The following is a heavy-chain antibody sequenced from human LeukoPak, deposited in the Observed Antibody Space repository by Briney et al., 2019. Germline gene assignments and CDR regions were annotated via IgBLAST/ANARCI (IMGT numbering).Heavy chain of an antibody. D-gene: IGHD6-19*01. CDR3: ASVRGYSSGWYASGFDP. CDR2: IYYTGST. Sequence: SETLSLTCTVSGGSINRSDYYWGWMRQPPGKGLEWIGSIYYTGSTNYNPSLKSRVTISLDTSKKQFSLKLSSVTAADTAVYYCASVRGYSSGWYASGFDPWGQGTLVTVAS. CDR1: GGSINRSDYY. J-gene: IGHJ5*02. V-gene: IGHV4-39*07.